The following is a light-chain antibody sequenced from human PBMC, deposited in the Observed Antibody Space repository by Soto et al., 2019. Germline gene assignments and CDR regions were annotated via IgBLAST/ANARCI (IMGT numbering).Light chain of an antibody. V-gene: IGKV1-5*03. CDR3: QQYNSFSWT. CDR1: QSVNSW. CDR2: KAS. Sequence: DIQMTQSPYTLSAHVGDIVNISCRASQSVNSWLAWYQQKPGNAPKLLIYKASTLESGVPSRFGGSGSGTEFTLTITSLQPEDFATYYCQQYNSFSWTFGQGTKVEFK. J-gene: IGKJ1*01.